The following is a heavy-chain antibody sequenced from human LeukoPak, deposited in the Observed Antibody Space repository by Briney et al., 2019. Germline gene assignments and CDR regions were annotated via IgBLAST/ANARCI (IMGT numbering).Heavy chain of an antibody. Sequence: PSETLSLTCTVSGGSISSYYWTWIRQPPGKGLEWIGYMYYSGSTNYNPSLKSRVTISVDTSKNQFSLNLSSVTAADTAVYYCARQGEYCSSTSCSDAFDIWGQGTMVTVSS. CDR3: ARQGEYCSSTSCSDAFDI. D-gene: IGHD2-2*01. V-gene: IGHV4-59*08. CDR1: GGSISSYY. CDR2: MYYSGST. J-gene: IGHJ3*02.